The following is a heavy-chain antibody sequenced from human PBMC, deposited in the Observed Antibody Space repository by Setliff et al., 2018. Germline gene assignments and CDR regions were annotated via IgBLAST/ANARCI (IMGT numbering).Heavy chain of an antibody. V-gene: IGHV4-61*02. CDR3: ARDRQYCSSTSCYTSYFYYYAMDI. J-gene: IGHJ6*02. CDR2: IYTSGYT. D-gene: IGHD2-2*02. Sequence: SETLSLTCTVSGGSISSGSFYWSWIRQPAGKGLELVGRIYTSGYTNYNPSLESRVTISLDTSKNQFSLKLSSVTAADTAVYYCARDRQYCSSTSCYTSYFYYYAMDIWGQGTTVTVSS. CDR1: GGSISSGSFY.